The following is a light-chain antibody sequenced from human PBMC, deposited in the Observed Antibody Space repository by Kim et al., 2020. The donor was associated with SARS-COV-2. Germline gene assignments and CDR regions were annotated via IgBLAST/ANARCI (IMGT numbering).Light chain of an antibody. CDR3: QQDHGDPPT. CDR1: QGISDY. J-gene: IGKJ1*01. Sequence: DIRLTQSPSSMSASVGDRVTITCRASQGISDYLAWFRQKPGKAPKSLIWAASTLQSGVPSRFSGNGFGTDFTLTISSLQPEDFGTYYCQQDHGDPPTFGQGTKVDIK. CDR2: AAS. V-gene: IGKV1-16*01.